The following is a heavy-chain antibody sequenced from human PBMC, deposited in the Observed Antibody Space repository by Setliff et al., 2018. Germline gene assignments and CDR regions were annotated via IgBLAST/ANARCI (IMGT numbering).Heavy chain of an antibody. D-gene: IGHD1-26*01. CDR3: ARAPPNRYSGSYEYFYMDV. Sequence: SETLSLTCTVSGDTLSVYYWSWVRQSPGQGLEWIGYIYSSGSTNYNPSLESRVTLSVDTSNNQFSLKVSSVTAADTAVYYCARAPPNRYSGSYEYFYMDVWGKGTTVTVSS. CDR2: IYSSGST. J-gene: IGHJ6*03. V-gene: IGHV4-4*08. CDR1: GDTLSVYY.